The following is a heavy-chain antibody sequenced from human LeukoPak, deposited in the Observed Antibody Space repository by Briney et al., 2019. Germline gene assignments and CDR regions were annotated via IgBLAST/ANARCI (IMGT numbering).Heavy chain of an antibody. V-gene: IGHV3-74*01. J-gene: IGHJ4*02. CDR3: ARERKYDSNFDY. CDR1: GFTFSSYR. D-gene: IGHD1-1*01. CDR2: IKSDGSST. Sequence: GGSLRLSCAASGFTFSSYRMHWVRQAPGKGLVWVSRIKSDGSSTNYADSVKGRFTISRDNAKNTLYLQMNSLRAEDTAVYYCARERKYDSNFDYWGQGTLVTVSS.